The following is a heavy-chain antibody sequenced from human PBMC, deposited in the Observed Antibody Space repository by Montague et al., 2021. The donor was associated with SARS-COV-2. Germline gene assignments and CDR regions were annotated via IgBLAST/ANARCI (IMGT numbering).Heavy chain of an antibody. J-gene: IGHJ4*01. CDR1: GDSMSSYRYY. V-gene: IGHV4-39*01. Sequence: SETLSLTCSVSGDSMSSYRYYWGWIRHPPGKGLEWITCIFSAGDTYYNPSLKIRVTISLDTSKNQFSLNLDSVTAADTAVYYCARQGLGFCNGGSCFSTLAFWGHGILVTVSS. CDR3: ARQGLGFCNGGSCFSTLAF. CDR2: IFSAGDT. D-gene: IGHD2-15*01.